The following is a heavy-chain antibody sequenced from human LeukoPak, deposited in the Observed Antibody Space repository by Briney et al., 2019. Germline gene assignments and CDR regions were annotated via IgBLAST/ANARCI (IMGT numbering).Heavy chain of an antibody. CDR2: FDPEDGET. V-gene: IGHV1-24*01. J-gene: IGHJ4*02. CDR3: ATDPSGSGSYDY. Sequence: VASVKVSCKVSGYTLTELSMHWVRQTPGKGLEWMGGFDPEDGETIYAQKFQGRVTMTEDTSTDTAYMELSSLRSEDTAVYYCATDPSGSGSYDYWGQGTLVTVSS. CDR1: GYTLTELS. D-gene: IGHD3-10*01.